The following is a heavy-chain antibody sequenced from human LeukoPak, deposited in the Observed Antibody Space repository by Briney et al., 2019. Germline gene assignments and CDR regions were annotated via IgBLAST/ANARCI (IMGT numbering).Heavy chain of an antibody. CDR2: IYHSGST. CDR3: ARSEGYCSSTSCSYYFDY. CDR1: GGSISSSNW. D-gene: IGHD2-2*01. J-gene: IGHJ4*02. V-gene: IGHV4-4*02. Sequence: TSGTLSLTCAVSGGSISSSNWWSWVRQPPGKGLERIGEIYHSGSTNYNPSLKSRVTISVDKSKNQFSLKLSSVTAADTAVYYCARSEGYCSSTSCSYYFDYWGQGTLVTVSS.